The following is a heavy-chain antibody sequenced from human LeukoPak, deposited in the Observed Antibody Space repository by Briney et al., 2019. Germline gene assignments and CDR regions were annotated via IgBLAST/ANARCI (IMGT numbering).Heavy chain of an antibody. CDR3: ARAEGFRVLGWLGSNSFDP. CDR1: GYTFTGYY. V-gene: IGHV1-46*01. CDR2: INPSGGGT. D-gene: IGHD5-24*01. J-gene: IGHJ5*02. Sequence: ASVKVSCKASGYTFTGYYMHWVRQAPGQGLEWMGVINPSGGGTSYAQRFQGRLTMTSDMSTSTVYMELSSLRSEDTAVYHCARAEGFRVLGWLGSNSFDPWGLGTLVTVSS.